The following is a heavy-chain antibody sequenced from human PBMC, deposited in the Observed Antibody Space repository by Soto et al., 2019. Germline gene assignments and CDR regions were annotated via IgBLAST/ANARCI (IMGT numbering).Heavy chain of an antibody. D-gene: IGHD6-6*01. J-gene: IGHJ6*02. CDR2: IIPIFGTA. CDR3: ASPGYSSSSTYYYYGMDV. V-gene: IGHV1-69*01. CDR1: GGTFSSYA. Sequence: QVQLVQSGAEVKKPGSSVKVSCKASGGTFSSYAISWVRQAPGQGLEWMGGIIPIFGTANYAQKFQGRVTITADESTSTADMELSSLRSEDTAVYYCASPGYSSSSTYYYYGMDVWGQGTTVTVSS.